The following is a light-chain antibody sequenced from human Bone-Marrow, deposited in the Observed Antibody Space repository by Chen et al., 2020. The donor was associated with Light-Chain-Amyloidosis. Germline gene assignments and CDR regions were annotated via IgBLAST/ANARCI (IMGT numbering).Light chain of an antibody. V-gene: IGLV2-14*01. Sequence: QSALTQPASVSGSPGQSITIPCPGTSSDVGGDNHVSWYQQHPDKAPKLMIYEVTNRPSWVPDRFSGSKSGNTASLTISGLQTEDEADYFCSSYTITNTLVFGSGTRVTVL. J-gene: IGLJ1*01. CDR1: SSDVGGDNH. CDR3: SSYTITNTLV. CDR2: EVT.